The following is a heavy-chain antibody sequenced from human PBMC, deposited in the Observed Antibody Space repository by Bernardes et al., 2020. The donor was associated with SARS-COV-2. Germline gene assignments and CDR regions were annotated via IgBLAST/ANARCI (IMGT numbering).Heavy chain of an antibody. J-gene: IGHJ3*01. Sequence: GGSLRLSCAASEFTFSNYALHWVRQSTGKGLEWVAGIGYGGDTYYSVSVKGRFSISRENAKNSLYLQMNSLRDGDTAVYYCTRGRHCTNGVCQNFACDVWGKGTMVIVSS. CDR2: IGYGGDT. CDR1: EFTFSNYA. CDR3: TRGRHCTNGVCQNFACDV. V-gene: IGHV3-13*04. D-gene: IGHD2-8*01.